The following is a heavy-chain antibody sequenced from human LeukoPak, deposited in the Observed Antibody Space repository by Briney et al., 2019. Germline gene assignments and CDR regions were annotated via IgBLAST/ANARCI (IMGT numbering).Heavy chain of an antibody. CDR2: INHSGST. CDR3: ARVLAAAGTSYYFDY. J-gene: IGHJ4*02. Sequence: SETLSLTCAVYGGSFSGYYWSWIRQPPGKGLEWIGEINHSGSTNYNPSLKSRVTISVDTSKNQFSLELSSVTAADTAVYYCARVLAAAGTSYYFDYWGQGTLVTVSS. D-gene: IGHD6-13*01. V-gene: IGHV4-34*01. CDR1: GGSFSGYY.